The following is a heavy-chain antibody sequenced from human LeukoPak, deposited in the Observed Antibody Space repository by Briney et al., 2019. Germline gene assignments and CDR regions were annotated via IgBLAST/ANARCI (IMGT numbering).Heavy chain of an antibody. V-gene: IGHV3-9*01. Sequence: GRPVTLLCGASVFTQEDFAMLWVPQAPGKGLEGVSGISWNSGSIGYADSVKGRFTISRDNTKNSLYLQMNSLRAEDTALYYCAKEGNWNYLDYWGQGTLVTVSS. J-gene: IGHJ4*02. CDR2: ISWNSGSI. CDR3: AKEGNWNYLDY. D-gene: IGHD1-1*01. CDR1: VFTQEDFA.